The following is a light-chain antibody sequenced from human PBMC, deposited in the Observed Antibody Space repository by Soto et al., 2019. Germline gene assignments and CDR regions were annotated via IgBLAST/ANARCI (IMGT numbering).Light chain of an antibody. CDR2: GAS. V-gene: IGKV3-20*01. CDR3: QQYSSFPRT. Sequence: EIVLTQSPGTLSLSPGERATLSCRASQSVSSSHLAWYQQKSGLAPRLLIYGASSRATGIPDRFGGSGSGTDFTLTISRLEPDDFAVYYCQQYSSFPRTFGQGTKVEIK. J-gene: IGKJ1*01. CDR1: QSVSSSH.